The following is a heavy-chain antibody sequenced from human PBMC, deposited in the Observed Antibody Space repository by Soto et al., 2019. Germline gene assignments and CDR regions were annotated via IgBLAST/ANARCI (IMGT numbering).Heavy chain of an antibody. D-gene: IGHD1-26*01. CDR3: ARDRVGATRDAFDI. CDR2: IIPIFGTA. J-gene: IGHJ3*02. CDR1: GGTFSSYA. Sequence: QVQLVQSGAEVKKPGSSVKVSCKASGGTFSSYAISWVRQAPGQGLEWMGGIIPIFGTANYAQKFQGRVTITADDSTSTAYMELRSLRSEDTAVYYCARDRVGATRDAFDIRGQGTIVTVSS. V-gene: IGHV1-69*01.